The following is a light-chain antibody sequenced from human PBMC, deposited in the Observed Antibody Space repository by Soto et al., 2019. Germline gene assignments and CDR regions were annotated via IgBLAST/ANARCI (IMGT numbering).Light chain of an antibody. J-gene: IGKJ2*01. Sequence: EIVLTQSPGTMSLSTGERATLSCRASQSVSSRYVAWYQHIPGQAPRLLIYGASNRATGIPDRFSGSGSGTDFTLTISRLEAEDSAVYYCSQYGGSPLYIFGQGTKLEIK. V-gene: IGKV3-20*01. CDR3: SQYGGSPLYI. CDR2: GAS. CDR1: QSVSSRY.